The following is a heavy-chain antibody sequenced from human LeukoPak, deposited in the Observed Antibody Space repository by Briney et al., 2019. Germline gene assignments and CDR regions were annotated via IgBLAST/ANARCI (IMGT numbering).Heavy chain of an antibody. Sequence: GGSLRLSCAASGFTFSSYAMSWVRQAPGKGLDWVSAIIGSGGTTYRADSVKGRFTISRDNSKNTLYLQMNSLRGEDTAVYYCAKSSLRDQYTSSWYYFDYWGQGTLVTVSS. D-gene: IGHD6-13*01. CDR2: IIGSGGTT. CDR1: GFTFSSYA. CDR3: AKSSLRDQYTSSWYYFDY. V-gene: IGHV3-23*01. J-gene: IGHJ4*02.